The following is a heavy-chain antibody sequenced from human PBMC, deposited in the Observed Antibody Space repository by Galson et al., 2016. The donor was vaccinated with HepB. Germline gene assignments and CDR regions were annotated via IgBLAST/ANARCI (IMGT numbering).Heavy chain of an antibody. CDR2: INPVSGTV. V-gene: IGHV1-69*13. J-gene: IGHJ4*02. CDR3: TSFINGGTYAGNF. Sequence: SVKVSCKASGGTFSRNAISWVRQAPGQGLEWMGEINPVSGTVKYAQKFQGRVTITADESTSTAYMELSSLRSEDTAVYFCTSFINGGTYAGNFWGQGSLVTVSS. D-gene: IGHD2-8*01. CDR1: GGTFSRNA.